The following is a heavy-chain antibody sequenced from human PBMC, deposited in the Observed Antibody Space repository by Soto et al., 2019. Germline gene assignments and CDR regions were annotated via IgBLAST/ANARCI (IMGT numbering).Heavy chain of an antibody. CDR2: IYYSGST. Sequence: QVQLQESGPGLVKPSETLSLTCTVSGGSISSYYWNWIRQPPGKGLEWIGYIYYSGSTNYNPSLRSRVTIPVDTSKNQFSLKLSSVTAADTAVYYCARRYGAAADFWGQGILVTVSS. J-gene: IGHJ4*02. D-gene: IGHD6-13*01. CDR3: ARRYGAAADF. V-gene: IGHV4-59*08. CDR1: GGSISSYY.